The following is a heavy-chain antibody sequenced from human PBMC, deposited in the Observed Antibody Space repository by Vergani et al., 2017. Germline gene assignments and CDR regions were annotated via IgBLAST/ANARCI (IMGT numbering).Heavy chain of an antibody. CDR3: TRQPQEGASVPPSVPT. CDR2: IYHSGST. V-gene: IGHV4-38-2*01. J-gene: IGHJ4*02. CDR1: GYSIRNGYY. Sequence: QVQLQESGPGLVEPSETLSLTCAVSGYSIRNGYYWGWIRQPPGKGLEWIGSIYHSGSTHYNPSLQSRVTISVDTSKNDFSLKVTSVTAADTAVYYCTRQPQEGASVPPSVPTWGQGISVIVSS. D-gene: IGHD5/OR15-5a*01.